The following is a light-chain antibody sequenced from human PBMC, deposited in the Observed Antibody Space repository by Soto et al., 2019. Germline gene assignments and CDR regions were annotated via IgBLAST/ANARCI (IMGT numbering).Light chain of an antibody. CDR1: QSISTH. CDR2: LAS. CDR3: QQSYGTPPT. Sequence: DIQMTQAPPSLSAFVGGRVTITCRASQSISTHLNWYQQKPGKAPKLLIRLASILESGVPSRFTGSGSGTDFTLTITNLQPDDFATYYCQQSYGTPPTFGGGTKVEIK. V-gene: IGKV1-39*01. J-gene: IGKJ4*01.